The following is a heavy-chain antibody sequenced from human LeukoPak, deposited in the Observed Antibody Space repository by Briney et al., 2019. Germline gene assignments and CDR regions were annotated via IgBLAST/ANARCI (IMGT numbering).Heavy chain of an antibody. V-gene: IGHV1-18*01. CDR3: ARNGGDIVARPIDY. J-gene: IGHJ4*02. CDR1: GYTFTSYG. Sequence: ASVKVSCKASGYTFTSYGISWGRQAPGQGLEWMGWISAYNGNTNYAQKLQGRVTMTTDASTSTAYMELRSLRSDDTAVYYCARNGGDIVARPIDYWGQGTLVTVSS. D-gene: IGHD5-12*01. CDR2: ISAYNGNT.